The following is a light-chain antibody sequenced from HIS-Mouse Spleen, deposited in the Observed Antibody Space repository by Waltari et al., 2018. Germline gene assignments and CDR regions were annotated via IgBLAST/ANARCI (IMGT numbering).Light chain of an antibody. CDR1: ALPTKY. V-gene: IGLV3-10*01. J-gene: IGLJ2*01. CDR3: QVWDSSSDHVV. Sequence: SYELTQPPSVSVSPGPTARITCSGDALPTKYAYWYQQKSGQAPVLVIYEDSKRPSGIPERFSGSSSGTMATLTISRVEAGDEADYYCQVWDSSSDHVVFGGGTKLTVL. CDR2: EDS.